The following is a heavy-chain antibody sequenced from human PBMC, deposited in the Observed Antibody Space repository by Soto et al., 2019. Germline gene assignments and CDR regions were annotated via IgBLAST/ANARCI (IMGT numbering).Heavy chain of an antibody. D-gene: IGHD3-10*01. CDR1: GFTVSSNY. V-gene: IGHV3-53*01. J-gene: IGHJ6*02. Sequence: GGSLRLSCAASGFTVSSNYMSWVRQAPGKGLEWVSVIYSGGSTYYADSVKGRFTISRDNSKNTLYLQMNSLRAEDTAVYYCAREMYGSGPDYGMDVWGQGTTVTVSS. CDR2: IYSGGST. CDR3: AREMYGSGPDYGMDV.